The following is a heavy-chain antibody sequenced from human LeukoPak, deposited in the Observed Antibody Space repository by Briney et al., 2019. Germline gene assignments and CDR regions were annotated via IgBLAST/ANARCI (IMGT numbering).Heavy chain of an antibody. D-gene: IGHD3-9*01. V-gene: IGHV1-69*13. CDR3: AREVDYDILTGQNWFDP. CDR1: GGTFNSYA. J-gene: IGHJ5*02. Sequence: SVKVSCKASGGTFNSYAISWVRQAPGQGLEWMGGIIPIFGTANYAQKFQGRVTITADESTSTAYMELSSLRSEDTAVYYCAREVDYDILTGQNWFDPWGQGTLVTVSS. CDR2: IIPIFGTA.